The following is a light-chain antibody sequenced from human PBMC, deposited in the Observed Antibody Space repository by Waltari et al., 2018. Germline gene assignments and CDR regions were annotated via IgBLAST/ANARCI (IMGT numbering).Light chain of an antibody. J-gene: IGKJ1*01. CDR3: QQSYSTPRT. Sequence: EIVLTQSPATLSLSPGESATLSCRASQSVSHYLAWYQQKPGRAPRLLISDAFNRATGVPARFSGSGSGTDFTLTISSLQPEDFATYYCQQSYSTPRTFGQGTKVEIK. CDR2: DAF. V-gene: IGKV3-11*01. CDR1: QSVSHY.